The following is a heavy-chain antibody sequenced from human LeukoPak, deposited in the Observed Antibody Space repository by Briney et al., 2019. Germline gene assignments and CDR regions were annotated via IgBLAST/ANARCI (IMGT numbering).Heavy chain of an antibody. V-gene: IGHV3-7*04. CDR2: IKQDGSEK. J-gene: IGHJ3*02. Sequence: PGGSLRLSCAASGFTFSSYAMRWVRQAPGKGPEWVASIKQDGSEKYYVDSVKGRFTISRDNAKNSLYLEMNTLRDEDTAVYYCAKERYCTISTCYTGSAFDIWGQGTMVTVSS. D-gene: IGHD2-2*02. CDR3: AKERYCTISTCYTGSAFDI. CDR1: GFTFSSYA.